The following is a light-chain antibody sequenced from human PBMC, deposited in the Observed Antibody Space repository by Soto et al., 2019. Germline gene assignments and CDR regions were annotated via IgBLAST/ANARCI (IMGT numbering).Light chain of an antibody. J-gene: IGLJ3*02. Sequence: QSVLTQPPSVSGAPGQRVTISCTESSSNIGADYDVHWYQQLPGTAPKLLIYGNSNRPSGVPDRFSGSKSGTSAALAITGLQDEDEADYYCQCYDSSLSGWVFGGGTKLTVL. CDR1: SSNIGADYD. CDR2: GNS. CDR3: QCYDSSLSGWV. V-gene: IGLV1-40*01.